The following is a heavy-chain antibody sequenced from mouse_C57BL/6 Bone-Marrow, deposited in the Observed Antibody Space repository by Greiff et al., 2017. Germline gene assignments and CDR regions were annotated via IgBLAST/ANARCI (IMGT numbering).Heavy chain of an antibody. Sequence: VQLQQSGAELARPGASVKLSCKASGYTFTSYGISWVKQRTGQGLEWIGEIYPRSGNTYYNEKFKGKDTLTADKSSSTAYMELRSRRSEDSAVDFCARYYGSSYGGYFDVWGTGTTVTVSS. CDR1: GYTFTSYG. CDR2: IYPRSGNT. V-gene: IGHV1-81*01. D-gene: IGHD1-1*01. CDR3: ARYYGSSYGGYFDV. J-gene: IGHJ1*03.